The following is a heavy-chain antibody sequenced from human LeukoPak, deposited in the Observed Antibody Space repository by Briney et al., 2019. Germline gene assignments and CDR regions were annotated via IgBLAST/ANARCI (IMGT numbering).Heavy chain of an antibody. CDR3: ARDLGDGYNSGDAFDI. D-gene: IGHD5-24*01. CDR2: IYYSGST. Sequence: NSSETLSLTCTVSGGSISSYYWSWIRQPPGKGLEWIGYIYYSGSTNYNPSLKSRVTISVDTSKNQFSLKLSSVTAADTAVYYFARDLGDGYNSGDAFDIWGQGTMVTVSS. V-gene: IGHV4-59*01. CDR1: GGSISSYY. J-gene: IGHJ3*02.